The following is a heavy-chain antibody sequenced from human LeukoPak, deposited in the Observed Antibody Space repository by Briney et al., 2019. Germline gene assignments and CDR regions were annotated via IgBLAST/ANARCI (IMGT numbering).Heavy chain of an antibody. CDR3: ARDYYDSSGYIIFDY. V-gene: IGHV1-3*03. Sequence: ASVKVSCKASGYTFTSYAMHWVRQATGQRLEWMGWINAGNGNTKYSQEFQGRVTITRDTSASTAYMELSSLRSEDMAVYYCARDYYDSSGYIIFDYWGQGTLVTVSS. CDR1: GYTFTSYA. J-gene: IGHJ4*02. D-gene: IGHD3-22*01. CDR2: INAGNGNT.